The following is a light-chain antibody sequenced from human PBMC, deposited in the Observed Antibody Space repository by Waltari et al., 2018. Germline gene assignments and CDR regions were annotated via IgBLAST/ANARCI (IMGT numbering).Light chain of an antibody. CDR3: QVWDTSSDHVV. Sequence: SYVLTQPPSVSVAPGKTARISCGGNNMGSKRVHWYQQKPGQAPVLIIYDDIDRPSGIPERFSGSNSGNTATLTISRVEAGDEADYYCQVWDTSSDHVVFGGGTKLTVL. CDR2: DDI. V-gene: IGLV3-21*04. CDR1: NMGSKR. J-gene: IGLJ2*01.